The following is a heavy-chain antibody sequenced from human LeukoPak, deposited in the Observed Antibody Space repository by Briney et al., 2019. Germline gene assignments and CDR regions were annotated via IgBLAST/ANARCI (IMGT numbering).Heavy chain of an antibody. Sequence: GGSLRLSCAASGFTFSSYAMHWVRQAPGKGLEWVAVISYDGSNKYYADSVKGRFTISRDNSKNTLYLQMNSLRAEDTAVYYCAKLALYMNYWGQGTLVTVSS. CDR2: ISYDGSNK. V-gene: IGHV3-30*04. CDR3: AKLALYMNY. D-gene: IGHD1-14*01. CDR1: GFTFSSYA. J-gene: IGHJ4*02.